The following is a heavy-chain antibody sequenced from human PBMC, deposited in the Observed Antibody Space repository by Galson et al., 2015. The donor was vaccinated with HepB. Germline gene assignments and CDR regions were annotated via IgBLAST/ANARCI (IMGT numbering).Heavy chain of an antibody. CDR2: ISGSGGST. D-gene: IGHD3-3*01. Sequence: SLRLSCAVSGLIVNSNHMSWVRQAPGKGLEWVSAISGSGGSTYYADSVKGRFTISRDNSKNTLYLQMNSLRAEDTAVYYCAKDQTIFGVAWGYWGQGTLVTVSS. CDR1: GLIVNSNH. J-gene: IGHJ4*02. CDR3: AKDQTIFGVAWGY. V-gene: IGHV3-23*01.